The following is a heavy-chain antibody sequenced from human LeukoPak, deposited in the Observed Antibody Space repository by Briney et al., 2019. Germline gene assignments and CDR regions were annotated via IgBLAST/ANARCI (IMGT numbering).Heavy chain of an antibody. CDR1: GFTFSSYW. D-gene: IGHD3-9*01. CDR2: IKQDGSEK. CDR3: ARGGTYYDILTGYYTAWYFDY. Sequence: GGSLRLPCAASGFTFSSYWMGWVRQAPGKGLEWVANIKQDGSEKYYVDSVKGRFTISRDNAKNSLYLQMNSLRAEDTAVYYCARGGTYYDILTGYYTAWYFDYWGQGTLVTVSS. J-gene: IGHJ4*02. V-gene: IGHV3-7*04.